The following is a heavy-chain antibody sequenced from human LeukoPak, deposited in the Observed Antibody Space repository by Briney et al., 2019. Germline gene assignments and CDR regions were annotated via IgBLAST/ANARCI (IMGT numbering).Heavy chain of an antibody. J-gene: IGHJ4*02. CDR3: ARVKAVTMVRGDLGYYFDY. V-gene: IGHV1-2*02. CDR1: GYTFTGYY. D-gene: IGHD3-10*01. Sequence: ASVKVSCKASGYTFTGYYMHWVRQAPGHGLEWMGWINPNSGGTNYAQKFQGRVTMTRDTSISTAYMELSRPRSDDTAVYYCARVKAVTMVRGDLGYYFDYWGQGTLVTVSS. CDR2: INPNSGGT.